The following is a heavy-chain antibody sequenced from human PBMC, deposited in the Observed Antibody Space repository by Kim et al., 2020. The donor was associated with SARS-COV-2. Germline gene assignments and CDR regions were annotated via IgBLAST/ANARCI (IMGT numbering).Heavy chain of an antibody. J-gene: IGHJ6*02. Sequence: ASVKVSCKASGYTFTSYAMNWVRQAPGQGLEWMGWINTNTGNPTYAQGFTGRFVFSLDTSVSTAYLQISSLKAEDTAVYYCATINGYDYYDSSGYSYYYYGMDVWGQGTTVTVSS. D-gene: IGHD3-22*01. V-gene: IGHV7-4-1*02. CDR1: GYTFTSYA. CDR2: INTNTGNP. CDR3: ATINGYDYYDSSGYSYYYYGMDV.